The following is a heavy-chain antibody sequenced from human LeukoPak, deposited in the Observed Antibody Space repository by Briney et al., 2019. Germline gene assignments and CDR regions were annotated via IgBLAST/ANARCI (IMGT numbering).Heavy chain of an antibody. CDR3: ATSSGYYVGYIQY. V-gene: IGHV1-2*02. D-gene: IGHD3-22*01. J-gene: IGHJ1*01. CDR2: INPNSGGT. CDR1: GYTFTGYY. Sequence: EASVKLSCKASGYTFTGYYIHWVRQAPGQGLEWMGWINPNSGGTKYAQKFQGRVTMTRDTSISTAYMELRSDDTAVYYCATSSGYYVGYIQYWGQGTLVTVSS.